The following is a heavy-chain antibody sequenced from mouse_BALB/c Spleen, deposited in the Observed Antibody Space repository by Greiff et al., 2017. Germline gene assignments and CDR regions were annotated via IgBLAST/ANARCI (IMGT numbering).Heavy chain of an antibody. CDR3: TRGDYDEGYAMDY. CDR1: GFTFSNYW. V-gene: IGHV6-6*02. CDR2: IRLKSNNYAT. Sequence: EVKLLESGGGLVQPGGSMKLSCVASGFTFSNYWMNWVRQSPEKGLEWVAEIRLKSNNYATHYAESVKGRFTISRDDSKSSVYLQMNNLRAEDTGIYYCTRGDYDEGYAMDYWGQGTSVTVSS. J-gene: IGHJ4*01. D-gene: IGHD2-4*01.